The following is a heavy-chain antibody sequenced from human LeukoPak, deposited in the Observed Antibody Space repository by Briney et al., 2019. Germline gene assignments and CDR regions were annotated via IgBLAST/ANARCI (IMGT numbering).Heavy chain of an antibody. Sequence: SETLSLTCTVSGGSILDSTYYWAWIRQPPGKGLEWIATIFYTANTHYNPSLKSRVTMSVDTVKNQFSLNLNSVTAADTAVYYCARQSSGYYYGWFDPWGQGTLVTVPS. D-gene: IGHD3-22*01. CDR3: ARQSSGYYYGWFDP. J-gene: IGHJ5*02. CDR2: IFYTANT. V-gene: IGHV4-39*01. CDR1: GGSILDSTYY.